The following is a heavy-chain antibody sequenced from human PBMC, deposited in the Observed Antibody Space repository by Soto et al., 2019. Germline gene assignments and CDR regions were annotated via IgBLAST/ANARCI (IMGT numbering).Heavy chain of an antibody. CDR2: ISSNGGST. CDR1: GFTFSSYA. V-gene: IGHV3-64D*08. Sequence: GGSLRLSCSASGFTFSSYAMHWVRQAPGKGLEYVSAISSNGGSTYYADSVKGRFTISRDNSKNTLYLQMSSLRAEDTVVYYCVKNSGAAAVRLFDIWGQGTMVTVSS. CDR3: VKNSGAAAVRLFDI. J-gene: IGHJ3*02. D-gene: IGHD6-13*01.